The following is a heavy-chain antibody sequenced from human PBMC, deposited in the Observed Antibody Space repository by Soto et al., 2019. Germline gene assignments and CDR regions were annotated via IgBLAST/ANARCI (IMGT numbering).Heavy chain of an antibody. J-gene: IGHJ4*02. D-gene: IGHD1-7*01. Sequence: QVQLVQSGAEVKKPGASVKVSCKASGYTFSNDAITWVRQAPGQGLEWMGWVSAYNGNTNYAQKFKGRVTVTTDTSTSTAYMAIRSLRYDDTAVYFCARASRYYWNYMMYWGQGTLVTVSS. V-gene: IGHV1-18*01. CDR3: ARASRYYWNYMMY. CDR1: GYTFSNDA. CDR2: VSAYNGNT.